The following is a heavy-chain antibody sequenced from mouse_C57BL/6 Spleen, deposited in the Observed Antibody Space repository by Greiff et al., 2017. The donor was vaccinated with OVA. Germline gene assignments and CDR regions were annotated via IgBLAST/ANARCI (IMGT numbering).Heavy chain of an antibody. D-gene: IGHD2-1*01. Sequence: QVHVKQSGAELVRPGTSVKMSCKASGYTFTNYWIGWAKQRPGHGLEWIGDIYPGGGYTNYNEKFKGKATLTADKSSSTAYMQFSSLTSEDSAIYYCARWDYGNFYYFDYWGQGTTLTVSS. CDR3: ARWDYGNFYYFDY. CDR1: GYTFTNYW. V-gene: IGHV1-63*01. J-gene: IGHJ2*01. CDR2: IYPGGGYT.